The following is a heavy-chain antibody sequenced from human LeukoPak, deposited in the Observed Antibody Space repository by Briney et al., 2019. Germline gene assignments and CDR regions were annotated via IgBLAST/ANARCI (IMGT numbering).Heavy chain of an antibody. Sequence: GGSLRLSCAASGFTFDDYAMHWVRQAPGKGLEWGSGISWNSGSIGYADSVKGRFTISRDNAKNSLYLQMNSLRAEDTALYYCAKETGRYYDSSGRDYWGQGTLVTVSS. V-gene: IGHV3-9*01. D-gene: IGHD3-22*01. CDR2: ISWNSGSI. CDR3: AKETGRYYDSSGRDY. CDR1: GFTFDDYA. J-gene: IGHJ4*02.